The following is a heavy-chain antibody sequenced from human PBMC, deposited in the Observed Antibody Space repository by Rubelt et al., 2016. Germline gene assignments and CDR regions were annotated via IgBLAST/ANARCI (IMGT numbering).Heavy chain of an antibody. J-gene: IGHJ4*02. D-gene: IGHD3-3*01. CDR2: IYYSGST. CDR1: GGSISSGGYY. V-gene: IGHV4-39*07. Sequence: QVQLQESGPGLVKPSQTLSLTCTVSGGSISSGGYYWSWIRQPPGKGLEWIGSIYYSGSTYYNPSLKGRVTISVATSKNQFSLKLSSVTAADTAVYYCARDGVGWLLQNWGQGTLVTVSS. CDR3: ARDGVGWLLQN.